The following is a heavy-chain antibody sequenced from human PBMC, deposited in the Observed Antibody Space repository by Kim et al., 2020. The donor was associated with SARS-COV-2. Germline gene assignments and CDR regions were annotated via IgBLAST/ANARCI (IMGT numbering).Heavy chain of an antibody. CDR1: GFTFSAYD. D-gene: IGHD2-2*01. V-gene: IGHV3-13*01. Sequence: GGSLRLSCAASGFTFSAYDMHWVRQATGKGLEWVSAIGTTGDAYYPGSVQGRFTLSRENAKNSLYLQMNSLRAGDTAVYYCVRATYCSTTSCQYSGMDVWGQGTTVTVSS. J-gene: IGHJ6*02. CDR2: IGTTGDA. CDR3: VRATYCSTTSCQYSGMDV.